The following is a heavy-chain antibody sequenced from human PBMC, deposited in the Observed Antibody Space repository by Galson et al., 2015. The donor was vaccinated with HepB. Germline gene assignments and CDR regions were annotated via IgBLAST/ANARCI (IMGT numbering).Heavy chain of an antibody. V-gene: IGHV3-23*01. CDR1: GFPFRSYG. J-gene: IGHJ3*01. CDR3: AKDDMESPYGGYALDV. D-gene: IGHD4/OR15-4a*01. CDR2: ISGSGGST. Sequence: SLRLSCAASGFPFRSYGVTWVRQAPGKGLEWVSGISGSGGSTCYADSVKGRVTIARDNSKNTLYLQMNRLRVEDTAVYYCAKDDMESPYGGYALDVWGQGTMVTVSS.